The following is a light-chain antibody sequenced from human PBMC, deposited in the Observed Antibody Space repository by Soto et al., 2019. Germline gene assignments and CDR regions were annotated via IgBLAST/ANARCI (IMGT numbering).Light chain of an antibody. CDR2: NNN. CDR3: ASWDDSLNGLYV. CDR1: SSNIGSGT. Sequence: QPVLTQPPSVSGTPGQRVTISCSGSSSNIGSGTVNWYQQVPGTAPKLLIYNNNQWPSGIPDRFSGSKSGTSASLAISGLQSEDEADYYCASWDDSLNGLYVFGTGTKVTVL. J-gene: IGLJ1*01. V-gene: IGLV1-44*01.